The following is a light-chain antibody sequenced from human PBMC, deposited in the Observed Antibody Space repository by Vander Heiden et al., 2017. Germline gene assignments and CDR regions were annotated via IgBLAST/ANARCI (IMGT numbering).Light chain of an antibody. Sequence: QSALTQPASVSGSPGQSITISCTGTSSDVGGYNYVSWYQQHPGKAPRFMIYDVTNRPSGVSNRFSGSKSGNTASLIISGLQGEDEADYYCSSYTSSSTHWVFGGGTKLTVL. CDR2: DVT. J-gene: IGLJ3*02. CDR1: SSDVGGYNY. V-gene: IGLV2-14*03. CDR3: SSYTSSSTHWV.